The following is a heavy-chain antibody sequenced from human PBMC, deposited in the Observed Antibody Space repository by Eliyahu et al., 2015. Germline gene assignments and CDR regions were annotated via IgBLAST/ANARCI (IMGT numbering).Heavy chain of an antibody. CDR1: GXXFSDYA. D-gene: IGHD1-14*01. CDR2: TGGGGADT. V-gene: IGHV3-23*01. J-gene: IGHJ3*02. CDR3: VKDRTPYNNRWDAFDM. Sequence: EVQLLESGGGLVQPGGSLRLSCAASGXXFSDYAMXWVRQAPGKGLEWVSSTGGGGADTYYPDSVKGRFSISRDNSKNTLYLQMHSLRAEDTAIYYCVKDRTPYNNRWDAFDMWGQGTMVTVSS.